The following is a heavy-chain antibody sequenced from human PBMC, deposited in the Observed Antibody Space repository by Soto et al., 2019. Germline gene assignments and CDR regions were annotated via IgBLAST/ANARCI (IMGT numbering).Heavy chain of an antibody. J-gene: IGHJ4*02. D-gene: IGHD2-21*01. CDR1: GFTFSSYA. V-gene: IGHV3-23*01. CDR2: ISGSGGST. Sequence: EVQLLESGGGLVQPGGSLRLSCAASGFTFSSYAMSWVRQAPGKGLEWVSAISGSGGSTYYADSVKGRFTISRDNSKIPLYLQMNSLRADDTAVYYGTKVASDGYTLWVFDYWGQGTLVTVSS. CDR3: TKVASDGYTLWVFDY.